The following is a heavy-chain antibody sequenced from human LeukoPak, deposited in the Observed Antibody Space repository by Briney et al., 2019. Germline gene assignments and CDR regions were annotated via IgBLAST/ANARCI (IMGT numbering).Heavy chain of an antibody. Sequence: GASVKVSCKASGYTFTGYYMHWVRQAPGQGLEWMGWINPNSGGTNYAQKFQGRVTMARDTSIGTAYMELSRLRSDDTAVYYCARDETVGGIAVAGTAINYWGQGTLVTVSS. CDR1: GYTFTGYY. V-gene: IGHV1-2*02. J-gene: IGHJ4*02. D-gene: IGHD6-19*01. CDR2: INPNSGGT. CDR3: ARDETVGGIAVAGTAINY.